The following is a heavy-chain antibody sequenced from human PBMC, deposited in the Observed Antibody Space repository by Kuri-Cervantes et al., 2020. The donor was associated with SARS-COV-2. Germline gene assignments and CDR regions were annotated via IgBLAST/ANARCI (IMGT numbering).Heavy chain of an antibody. J-gene: IGHJ4*02. CDR3: SRDRGYSGTSSPVY. D-gene: IGHD1-26*01. CDR2: IKQDGSEK. Sequence: GESLKISCAASGFTFSTFWLSWVRQAPGKGLEWVANIKQDGSEKYYVDSVKGRFTISRDNAKKSLFLQMNSLRAEDTAIYYCSRDRGYSGTSSPVYWGQGTLVPVSS. CDR1: GFTFSTFW. V-gene: IGHV3-7*01.